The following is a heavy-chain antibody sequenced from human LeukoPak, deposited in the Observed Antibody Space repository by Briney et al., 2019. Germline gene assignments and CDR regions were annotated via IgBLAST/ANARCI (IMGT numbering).Heavy chain of an antibody. Sequence: TSGGSLRLSCAASGFSFSSYAMSWVRQAPGKGLEWVSSISSSSTYIFYGDSVKGRFTTSRDNAKNSLYLQMNSLRAEDTAVYYCARDGLYGAHYYYYMDVWGKGTTVTVSS. V-gene: IGHV3-21*01. J-gene: IGHJ6*03. CDR1: GFSFSSYA. CDR2: ISSSSTYI. CDR3: ARDGLYGAHYYYYMDV. D-gene: IGHD4-17*01.